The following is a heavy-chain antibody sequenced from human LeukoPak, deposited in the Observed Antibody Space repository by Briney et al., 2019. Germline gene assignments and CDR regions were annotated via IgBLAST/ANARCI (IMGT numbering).Heavy chain of an antibody. J-gene: IGHJ4*02. D-gene: IGHD6-19*01. CDR3: ARGEQWLVRFDY. CDR2: ITSSGTNI. V-gene: IGHV3-11*01. CDR1: GFAFSDYY. Sequence: GGSLRLSCAASGFAFSDYYMSWIRQAPGKGLEWLSYITSSGTNIYYADSVKGRFTISRDNAKNSLYLQMNSLRAEDTAVYYCARGEQWLVRFDYWGQGTLVTVSS.